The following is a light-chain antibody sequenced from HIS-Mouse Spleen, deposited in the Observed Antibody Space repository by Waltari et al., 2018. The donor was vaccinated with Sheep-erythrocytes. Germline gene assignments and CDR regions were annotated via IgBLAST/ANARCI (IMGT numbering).Light chain of an antibody. CDR1: SSDFGGYNY. CDR3: CSYAGSYNHV. V-gene: IGLV2-11*01. CDR2: DVS. Sequence: QSALTQPRSVSGSPGQSVTISCTGTSSDFGGYNYVSWYQPHPVNAPKLMIHDVSKRPSGVPDRFSGSKSGNTASLTISGLQAEDEADYYCCSYAGSYNHVFATGTKVTVL. J-gene: IGLJ1*01.